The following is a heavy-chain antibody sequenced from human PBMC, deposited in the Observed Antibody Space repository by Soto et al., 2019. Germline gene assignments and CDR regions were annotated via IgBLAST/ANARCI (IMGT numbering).Heavy chain of an antibody. V-gene: IGHV4-59*08. J-gene: IGHJ4*02. CDR2: IYYSGST. CDR1: GGSISSYY. CDR3: ARQGYSYGALDY. D-gene: IGHD5-18*01. Sequence: SETLSLTCTVSGGSISSYYWSWIRQPPGKGLEWIGYIYYSGSTSYNPSLKSRVTISVDTSKNQFSLKLSSVTAADTAVYYCARQGYSYGALDYWGQGTLVTVSS.